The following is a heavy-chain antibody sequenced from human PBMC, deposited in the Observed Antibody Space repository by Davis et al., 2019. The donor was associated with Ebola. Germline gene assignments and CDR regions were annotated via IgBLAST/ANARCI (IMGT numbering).Heavy chain of an antibody. CDR3: ARPVVKYDNNDYSPDRFDS. Sequence: GGSLRLSCKGSGNTFTNHWIGWVRQMPGKGLAWLGIIYPGDCNVKYSPSFGGQVTLSADSSSSTAYLQWSSLKASDSAMYYCARPVVKYDNNDYSPDRFDSWGQGTLVTVSS. CDR2: IYPGDCNV. V-gene: IGHV5-51*01. D-gene: IGHD3-22*01. CDR1: GNTFTNHW. J-gene: IGHJ4*02.